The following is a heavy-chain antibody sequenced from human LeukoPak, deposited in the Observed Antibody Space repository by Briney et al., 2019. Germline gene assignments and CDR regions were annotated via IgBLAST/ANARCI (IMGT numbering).Heavy chain of an antibody. J-gene: IGHJ5*02. CDR1: GYTFTSYD. CDR2: MNPNSGNT. V-gene: IGHV1-8*01. Sequence: GASVKVSCKASGYTFTSYDINWVRQATGQGLEWMGWMNPNSGNTGYAHKFQGRVTMTRNTSISTAYMELSSLRSEDTAVYYCARALGYSSALSFDPWGQGTLVTVSS. CDR3: ARALGYSSALSFDP. D-gene: IGHD6-19*01.